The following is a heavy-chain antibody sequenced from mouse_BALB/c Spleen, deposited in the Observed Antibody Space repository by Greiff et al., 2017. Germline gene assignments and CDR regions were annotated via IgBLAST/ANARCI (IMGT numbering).Heavy chain of an antibody. J-gene: IGHJ2*01. V-gene: IGHV5-9*03. CDR3: ARIRGTGY. CDR1: GFTFSSYT. CDR2: ISSGGGNT. Sequence: EVMLVESGGGLVKPGGSLKLSCAASGFTFSSYTMSWVRQTPEKRLEWVATISSGGGNTYYPDSVKGRFTISRDNAKNNLYLQMSSLRSEDTALYYCARIRGTGYWGQGTTLTVSS. D-gene: IGHD2-14*01.